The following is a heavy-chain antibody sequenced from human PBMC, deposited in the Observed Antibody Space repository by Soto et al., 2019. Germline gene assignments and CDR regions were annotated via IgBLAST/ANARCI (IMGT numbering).Heavy chain of an antibody. D-gene: IGHD3-3*01. V-gene: IGHV3-23*01. CDR2: ISGSGGST. CDR1: GFTFSSYA. J-gene: IGHJ5*02. CDR3: AKTPGSDYDFWSGYYGLNWFDP. Sequence: EVQLLESGGGLVQPGGSLRLSCAASGFTFSSYAMSWVRQAPGKGLEWVSAISGSGGSTYYADSVKGRFTISRDNSKNTLYLQMNSLRAEDTAVYYCAKTPGSDYDFWSGYYGLNWFDPWGQGTLVTVSS.